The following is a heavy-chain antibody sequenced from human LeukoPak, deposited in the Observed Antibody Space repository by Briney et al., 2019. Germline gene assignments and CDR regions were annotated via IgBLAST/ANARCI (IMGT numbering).Heavy chain of an antibody. V-gene: IGHV3-21*01. Sequence: GRSLRLSCAASGFTFSSYGMHWVRQAPRKGLEWVSSISSSSSYIYYADSVKGRFTISRDNAKNSLYLQMNSLRAEDTAVYYCARDGLGNSWFDPWGQGTLVTVSS. CDR1: GFTFSSYG. J-gene: IGHJ5*02. CDR2: ISSSSSYI. D-gene: IGHD3/OR15-3a*01. CDR3: ARDGLGNSWFDP.